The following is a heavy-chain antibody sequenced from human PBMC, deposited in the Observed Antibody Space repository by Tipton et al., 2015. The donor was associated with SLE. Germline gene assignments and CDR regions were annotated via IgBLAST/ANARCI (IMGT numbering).Heavy chain of an antibody. V-gene: IGHV3-30*02. CDR3: AGGTGAYFDH. D-gene: IGHD3-16*01. CDR2: IRADGSNK. J-gene: IGHJ4*02. Sequence: SLRLSCAASGFTYSGYAMHWLRQAPGKGLEWVAFIRADGSNKDYADSVKGRFTISRDNSKNTLYLQMNRLRVEDTAVYYCAGGTGAYFDHWGQGTLVTVSS. CDR1: GFTYSGYA.